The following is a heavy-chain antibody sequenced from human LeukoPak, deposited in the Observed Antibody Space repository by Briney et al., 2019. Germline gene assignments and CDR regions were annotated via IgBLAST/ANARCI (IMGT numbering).Heavy chain of an antibody. CDR3: ARDGQRSLPLDV. CDR2: TNNDGSIT. J-gene: IGHJ6*02. CDR1: GFIFSSYW. V-gene: IGHV3-74*01. Sequence: GGSLRLSCAASGFIFSSYWMDWIRQAPGKGLVWVSRTNNDGSITTYADSVKGRFTISRDNAKNTLYLQMNSLRAEDTAVYYCARDGQRSLPLDVWGQGTTVTVSS.